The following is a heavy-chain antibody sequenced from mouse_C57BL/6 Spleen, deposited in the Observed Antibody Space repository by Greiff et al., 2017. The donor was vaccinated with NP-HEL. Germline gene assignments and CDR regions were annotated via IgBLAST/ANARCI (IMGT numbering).Heavy chain of an antibody. V-gene: IGHV14-4*01. CDR1: GFNIKDDY. CDR3: TTGYSNNFAY. D-gene: IGHD2-5*01. Sequence: EVQLQQSGAELVRPGASVKLSCTASGFNIKDDYMHWVKQRPEQGLEWIGWIDPENGDTEYASKFQGKATITADTSSNTAYLQLSSLTSEDTAVYYWTTGYSNNFAYWGQGTLVTVSA. J-gene: IGHJ3*01. CDR2: IDPENGDT.